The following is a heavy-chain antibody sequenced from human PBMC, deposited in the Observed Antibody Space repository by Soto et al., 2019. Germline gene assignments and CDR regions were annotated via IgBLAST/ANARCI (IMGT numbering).Heavy chain of an antibody. CDR1: GYTFTSYD. V-gene: IGHV1-8*01. CDR2: MNPNSGNT. D-gene: IGHD6-19*01. CDR3: ARGPPDSSGWYFNYYYYYGMDV. J-gene: IGHJ6*02. Sequence: QVQLVQSGAEVKKPGASVKVSCKASGYTFTSYDINWVRQATGQGLEWMGWMNPNSGNTGYAQKFQGRVTMTRNTYISTAYMELSSLRSEDMAVYYCARGPPDSSGWYFNYYYYYGMDVWGQGTTVTVSS.